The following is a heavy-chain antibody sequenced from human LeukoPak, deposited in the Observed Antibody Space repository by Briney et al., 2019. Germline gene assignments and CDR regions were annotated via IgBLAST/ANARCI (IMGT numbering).Heavy chain of an antibody. Sequence: GGSLRLSCAASGFTFSTSAMNWVRQAPGKGLEWVSVIGGSGDTTYYADSVRGRFTISRDNFKNTLYLQMNSLTAEDTAIYYCAKGKSLPHYYYYGMDVWGQGTTVTASS. J-gene: IGHJ6*02. CDR2: IGGSGDTT. CDR1: GFTFSTSA. CDR3: AKGKSLPHYYYYGMDV. V-gene: IGHV3-23*01.